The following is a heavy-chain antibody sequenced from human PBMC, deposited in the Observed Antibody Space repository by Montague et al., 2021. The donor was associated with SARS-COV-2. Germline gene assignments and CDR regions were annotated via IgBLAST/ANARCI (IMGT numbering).Heavy chain of an antibody. Sequence: SETLSLTCAVYGGSFSGYCWSWIRQPPGKGLEWIGEISHSGSTNYNPSLKSRATISVDTSKNQFSLKLSSVTAADTAVYYCARVRYYGSGTSLGMDVWGQGTTVTVSS. J-gene: IGHJ6*02. V-gene: IGHV4-34*01. CDR1: GGSFSGYC. CDR2: ISHSGST. CDR3: ARVRYYGSGTSLGMDV. D-gene: IGHD3-10*01.